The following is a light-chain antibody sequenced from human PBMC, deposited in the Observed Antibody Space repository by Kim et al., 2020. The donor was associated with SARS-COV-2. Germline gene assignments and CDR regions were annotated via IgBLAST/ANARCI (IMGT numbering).Light chain of an antibody. CDR3: QVWDIDVV. Sequence: SVVPGKTAEIACGGNNIGSKSMRWYRQKPGQSPVLVIYYDSDRPSGIPERFSGSNSGNTATLTISRVEAGDEADYYCQVWDIDVVFGGGTQLTVL. CDR1: NIGSKS. V-gene: IGLV3-21*04. J-gene: IGLJ2*01. CDR2: YDS.